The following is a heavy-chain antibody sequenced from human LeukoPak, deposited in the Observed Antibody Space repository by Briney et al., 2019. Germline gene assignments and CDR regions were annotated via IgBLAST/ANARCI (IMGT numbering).Heavy chain of an antibody. V-gene: IGHV4-39*01. D-gene: IGHD6-19*01. J-gene: IGHJ4*02. CDR2: IYYSGST. CDR1: GGSISSSSYY. CDR3: ARRNSGWYLFDY. Sequence: SETLSLTCTVSGGSISSSSYYWGWIRQPPGKGLEWIGSIYYSGSTYYNPSLKSLVTISVETSKNQFSLKLSSVTAADTAVYYCARRNSGWYLFDYWGQGTLVTVSS.